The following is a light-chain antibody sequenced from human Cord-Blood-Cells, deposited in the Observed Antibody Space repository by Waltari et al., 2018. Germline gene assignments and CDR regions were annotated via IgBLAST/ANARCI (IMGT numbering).Light chain of an antibody. CDR3: QSYDSSLSGWV. J-gene: IGLJ3*02. CDR1: SSNTGASSD. V-gene: IGLV1-40*01. Sequence: QSVLTQPPSVSGAPGQRVTIYCTGSSSNTGASSDVHWYQQLPGTAPKLLIYGNSNRPSGVPDRFSGSKSGTSASLAITGLQAEDEADYYCQSYDSSLSGWVFGGGTKLTVL. CDR2: GNS.